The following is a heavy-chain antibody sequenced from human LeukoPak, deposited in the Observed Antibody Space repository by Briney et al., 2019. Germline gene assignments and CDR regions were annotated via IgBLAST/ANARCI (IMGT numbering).Heavy chain of an antibody. CDR3: ARLTVPLRFDP. V-gene: IGHV4-61*01. CDR1: GGSISSGSYY. CDR2: IYYSGST. J-gene: IGHJ5*02. Sequence: PSQTLSLTCTVSGGSISSGSYYWSWIRQPPGKGLEWIGYIYYSGSTNYNPSLKSRVTISVDTSKNQFSLKLNSVSAADTAVYYCARLTVPLRFDPWGQGTLVTVSS. D-gene: IGHD2-2*01.